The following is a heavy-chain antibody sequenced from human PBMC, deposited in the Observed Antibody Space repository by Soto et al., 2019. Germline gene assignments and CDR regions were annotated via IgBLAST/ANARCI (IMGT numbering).Heavy chain of an antibody. D-gene: IGHD1-26*01. Sequence: EVQLVESGGGLDKRGGSLRLSCAASGFTFSSYSMNWVRQAPGKGLEWVSSISSSSSYIYYADSVKGRFTISRDNAKNSLYLQMNSLRAEDTAVYYCARDSDYYYYGMDVWGQGTTVTVSS. V-gene: IGHV3-21*01. CDR3: ARDSDYYYYGMDV. CDR1: GFTFSSYS. CDR2: ISSSSSYI. J-gene: IGHJ6*02.